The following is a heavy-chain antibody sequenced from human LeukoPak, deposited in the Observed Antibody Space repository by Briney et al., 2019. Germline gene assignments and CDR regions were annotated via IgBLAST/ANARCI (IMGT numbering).Heavy chain of an antibody. J-gene: IGHJ4*02. CDR3: AKDSYYYDSSGYYTYYFDY. V-gene: IGHV1-18*01. CDR1: GYTFTSYG. CDR2: ISAYNGNT. D-gene: IGHD3-22*01. Sequence: ASVKVSCKASGYTFTSYGISWVRQAPGQGLEWMGWISAYNGNTNYAQKLQGRVTMTTDTSTSTAYMELRSLRSDDTAVYYCAKDSYYYDSSGYYTYYFDYRGQGTLVTVSS.